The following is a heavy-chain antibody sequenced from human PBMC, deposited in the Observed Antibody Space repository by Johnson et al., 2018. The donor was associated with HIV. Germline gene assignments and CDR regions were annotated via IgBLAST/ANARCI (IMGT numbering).Heavy chain of an antibody. CDR1: GFTFSSYG. D-gene: IGHD2-15*01. CDR2: IRYDGSNK. V-gene: IGHV3-30*02. Sequence: QVQLVESGGGVVQPGGSLRLSCAASGFTFSSYGMHWVRQAPGKGLEWVAFIRYDGSNKYYADSVRGRFTISRDSSNNTLYVQMNDLRAEDTALYYCATGSLVVVGADGLIQLHDAFDIWGRGTKVTVSS. CDR3: ATGSLVVVGADGLIQLHDAFDI. J-gene: IGHJ3*02.